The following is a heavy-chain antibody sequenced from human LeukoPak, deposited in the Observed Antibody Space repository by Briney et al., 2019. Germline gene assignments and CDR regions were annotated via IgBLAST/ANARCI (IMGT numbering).Heavy chain of an antibody. CDR1: GGSVSSGSYY. J-gene: IGHJ3*02. D-gene: IGHD2-21*02. Sequence: SETLSLTCTVSGGSVSSGSYYWSWIRQPPGKGLEWIGYIYYSGSTNYNPSLKSRVTISVDTSKNQFSLKLSSVTAADTAVYYCARAVTAFSNDAFDIWGQGTMVTVSS. CDR3: ARAVTAFSNDAFDI. V-gene: IGHV4-61*01. CDR2: IYYSGST.